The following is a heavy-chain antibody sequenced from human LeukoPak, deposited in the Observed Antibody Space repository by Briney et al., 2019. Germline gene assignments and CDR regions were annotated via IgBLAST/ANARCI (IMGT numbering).Heavy chain of an antibody. J-gene: IGHJ4*02. CDR3: ARDGYNSGYFDY. CDR1: GASISSGGYY. CDR2: IYYSRST. V-gene: IGHV4-30-4*08. D-gene: IGHD5-24*01. Sequence: SETLSLTCTVSGASISSGGYYWNWIRQPPGKGLEWIGYIYYSRSTSYSPSLKSRLTMSVDTSKNQFSLKLSSVTAADTAVYYCARDGYNSGYFDYWGQGTLVTVSS.